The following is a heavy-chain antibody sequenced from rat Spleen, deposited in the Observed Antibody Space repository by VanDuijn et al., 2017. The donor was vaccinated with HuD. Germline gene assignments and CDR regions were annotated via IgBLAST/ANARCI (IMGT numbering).Heavy chain of an antibody. CDR3: TREIAFYFDY. CDR2: ISYDGRNA. Sequence: EVQLVESDGGLVQPGRSLKLSCEASGFTFSDFYMAWVRQAPTKGLEWVASISYDGRNAYYRDSVKGRFIISRDNAKSTLYLEMDSLRSEDTATYYCTREIAFYFDYWGQGVMVTVSS. J-gene: IGHJ2*01. D-gene: IGHD1-2*01. CDR1: GFTFSDFY. V-gene: IGHV5-29*01.